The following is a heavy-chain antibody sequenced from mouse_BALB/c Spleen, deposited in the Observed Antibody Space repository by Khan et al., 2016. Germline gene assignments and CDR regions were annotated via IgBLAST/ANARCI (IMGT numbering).Heavy chain of an antibody. V-gene: IGHV5-4*02. J-gene: IGHJ3*01. Sequence: EVELVESGGGLVKPGGSLKLSCAASGFTFSDYYMYWVRQTPEKRLEWVATISDDGSYTYYPDSVKGRFTISRANAKNNLYLQMSSLKSEDTAMYYCARDDRWFAYWGQGTLVTVSA. CDR3: ARDDRWFAY. CDR1: GFTFSDYY. CDR2: ISDDGSYT. D-gene: IGHD2-14*01.